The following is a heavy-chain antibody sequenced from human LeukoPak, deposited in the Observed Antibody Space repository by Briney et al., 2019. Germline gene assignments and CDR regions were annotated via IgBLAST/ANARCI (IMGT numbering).Heavy chain of an antibody. D-gene: IGHD3-10*01. CDR2: IYASGST. V-gene: IGHV4-61*02. J-gene: IGHJ4*02. CDR1: GGSISSGSYY. CDR3: ARAPYYYGSGSRAPFDY. Sequence: TSETLSLTCTVSGGSISSGSYYWSWIRQPAGKGLEWIGRIYASGSTNYNPSLKSRITISVDMSKNQFSLKLSSVTAADTAVYYCARAPYYYGSGSRAPFDYWGQGTLVTVSS.